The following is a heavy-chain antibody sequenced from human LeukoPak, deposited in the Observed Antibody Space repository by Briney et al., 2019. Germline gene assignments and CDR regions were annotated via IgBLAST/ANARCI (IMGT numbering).Heavy chain of an antibody. CDR1: GGSISSYY. J-gene: IGHJ6*02. D-gene: IGHD3-10*01. Sequence: PSETLSLTCTVSGGSISSYYWSWLRQPPGKGLEWIGYIYYSGSTNYNPSLKSRVTISVDTSKNQFSLKLSSVTAADTAVYYCARGDYGSGSPADYYYYGMDVWGQGTTVTVSS. V-gene: IGHV4-59*01. CDR3: ARGDYGSGSPADYYYYGMDV. CDR2: IYYSGST.